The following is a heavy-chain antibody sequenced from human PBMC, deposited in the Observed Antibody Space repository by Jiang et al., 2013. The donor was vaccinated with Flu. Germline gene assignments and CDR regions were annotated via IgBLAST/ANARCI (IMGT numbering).Heavy chain of an antibody. Sequence: SGFTFSSYSMNWVRQAPGKGLEWVSSISSSSSYIYYADSVKGRFTISRDNAKNSLYLQMNSLRAEDTAVYYCAKEEGDGYSPIDYWGQGTLVTVSS. D-gene: IGHD5-24*01. CDR2: ISSSSSYI. V-gene: IGHV3-21*04. CDR3: AKEEGDGYSPIDY. J-gene: IGHJ4*02. CDR1: GFTFSSYS.